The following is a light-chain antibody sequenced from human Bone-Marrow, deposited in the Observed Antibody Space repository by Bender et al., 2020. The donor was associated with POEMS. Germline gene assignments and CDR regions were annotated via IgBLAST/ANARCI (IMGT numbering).Light chain of an antibody. V-gene: IGLV2-23*02. CDR1: SSDVGSYNL. J-gene: IGLJ3*02. CDR3: CSYGGTKSFVS. Sequence: QSALTQPASVSGSPGQPITISCTGTSSDVGSYNLVSWYQHHPGKAPKLMIYEVTKRPSEVSNRFSGSKSGNTASLTISGLQAEDEADYYCCSYGGTKSFVSFGGGTKLTVL. CDR2: EVT.